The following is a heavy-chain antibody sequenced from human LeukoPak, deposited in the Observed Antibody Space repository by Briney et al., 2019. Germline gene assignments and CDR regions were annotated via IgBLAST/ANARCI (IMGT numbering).Heavy chain of an antibody. CDR2: IYTSGST. D-gene: IGHD6-13*01. CDR3: ASGLGQLVQPEYFQH. Sequence: SETLSLTCTVSGGSISSYYWSWIRQPAGKGLEWIGRIYTSGSTNYNPSLKSRVTISVDTSKNQFSLKLSSVTAADTAVYYCASGLGQLVQPEYFQHWGQGTLVTVSS. V-gene: IGHV4-4*07. CDR1: GGSISSYY. J-gene: IGHJ1*01.